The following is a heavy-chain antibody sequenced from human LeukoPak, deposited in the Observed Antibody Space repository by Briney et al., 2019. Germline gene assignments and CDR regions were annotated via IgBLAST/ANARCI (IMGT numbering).Heavy chain of an antibody. J-gene: IGHJ3*02. Sequence: GGPLRFSCEVSGVLLNAWMSWVRQAPGKGLEWVGRIKGKSAGGKTDYAAPVKGRFTILKDDSENTLYLQMNSLTTEDTAVYYCTWLYSDAFNIWGQGTMVTVSS. CDR2: IKGKSAGGKT. CDR1: GVLLNAW. CDR3: TWLYSDAFNI. D-gene: IGHD2-15*01. V-gene: IGHV3-15*01.